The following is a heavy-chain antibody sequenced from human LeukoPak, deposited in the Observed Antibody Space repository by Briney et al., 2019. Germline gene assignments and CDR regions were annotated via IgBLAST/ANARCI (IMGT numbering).Heavy chain of an antibody. V-gene: IGHV1-2*02. Sequence: ASVKVSCKASGYTFTGYYMHWVRQAPGQGLEWMGWINPNSGGTNYAQKFQGRVTMTGDTSISTAYMELSRLRSDDTAVYYCARSGRKNSSGYQASDYWGQGTLVTVSS. J-gene: IGHJ4*02. CDR2: INPNSGGT. D-gene: IGHD3-22*01. CDR3: ARSGRKNSSGYQASDY. CDR1: GYTFTGYY.